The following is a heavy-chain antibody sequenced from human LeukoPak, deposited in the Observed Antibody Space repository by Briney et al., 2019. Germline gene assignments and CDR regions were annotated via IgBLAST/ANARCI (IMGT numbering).Heavy chain of an antibody. V-gene: IGHV4-61*02. Sequence: SETLSLTCTVSGGSISSGSYYWSWIRQPAGKGLEWIGRIYTSGSTNYNPSLKSRVTISVDPSKNQFSLKLSSVTAADTAVYYCARDFREASYYFDYWGQGTLVTVSS. D-gene: IGHD3-16*02. J-gene: IGHJ4*02. CDR2: IYTSGST. CDR1: GGSISSGSYY. CDR3: ARDFREASYYFDY.